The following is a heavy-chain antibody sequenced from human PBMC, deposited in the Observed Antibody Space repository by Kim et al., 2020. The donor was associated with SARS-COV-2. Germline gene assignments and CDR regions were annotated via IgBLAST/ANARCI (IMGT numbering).Heavy chain of an antibody. Sequence: ASVKVSCKASGYTFTSYYMHWVRQAPGQGLEWMGIINPSGGSTSYAQKFQGRVTMTRDTSTSTVYMELSSLRSEDTAVYYCARDVFEGGYSYGPFDYWGQGTLVTVSS. CDR2: INPSGGST. D-gene: IGHD5-18*01. V-gene: IGHV1-46*01. CDR3: ARDVFEGGYSYGPFDY. CDR1: GYTFTSYY. J-gene: IGHJ4*02.